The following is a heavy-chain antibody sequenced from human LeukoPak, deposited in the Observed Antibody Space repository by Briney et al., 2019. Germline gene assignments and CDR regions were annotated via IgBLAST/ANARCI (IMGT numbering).Heavy chain of an antibody. V-gene: IGHV3-21*01. Sequence: PGGSLRLSCAASGFTFSSYSMNWVRQAPGKGLEWVSSISSSSSYIYYADSVKGRFTISRDNAKNSLYLQMNSLRAEDTAVYYCARAGSLSTTVTTDYWGQGTLVTVSS. CDR3: ARAGSLSTTVTTDY. D-gene: IGHD4-17*01. J-gene: IGHJ4*02. CDR2: ISSSSSYI. CDR1: GFTFSSYS.